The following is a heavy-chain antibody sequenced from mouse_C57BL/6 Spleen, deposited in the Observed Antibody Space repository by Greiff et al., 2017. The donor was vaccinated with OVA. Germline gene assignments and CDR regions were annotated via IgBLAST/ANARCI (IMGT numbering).Heavy chain of an antibody. Sequence: QVHVKQSGAELVKPGASVKISCKASGYAFSSYWMNWVKQRPGKGLEWIGQIYPGDGDTNYNGKFKGKATLTADKSSSTAYMQLSSLPSEDSAVYFCARSAFTTVVATPAWFAYWGQGTLVTVSA. CDR2: IYPGDGDT. D-gene: IGHD1-1*01. CDR1: GYAFSSYW. CDR3: ARSAFTTVVATPAWFAY. J-gene: IGHJ3*01. V-gene: IGHV1-80*01.